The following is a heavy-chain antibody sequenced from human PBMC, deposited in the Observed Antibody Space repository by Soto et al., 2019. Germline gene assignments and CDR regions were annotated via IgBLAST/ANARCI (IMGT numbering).Heavy chain of an antibody. CDR3: ARPNPAGATGEYYFDY. D-gene: IGHD1-26*01. CDR2: INHSGST. Sequence: TSETLSLTCTVSGGSISSGGYYWSWIRQPPGKGLEWIGEINHSGSTNYNPSLKSRVTISVDTSKNQFSLKLSSVTAADTAVYYCARPNPAGATGEYYFDYWGQGTLVTVSS. J-gene: IGHJ4*02. CDR1: GGSISSGGYY. V-gene: IGHV4-39*07.